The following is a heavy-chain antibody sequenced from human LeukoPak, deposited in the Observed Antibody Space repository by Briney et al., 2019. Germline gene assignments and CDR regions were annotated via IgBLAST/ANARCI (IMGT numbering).Heavy chain of an antibody. V-gene: IGHV4-4*02. CDR2: IYHSGST. Sequence: TXSLXCAVSGGSISSSNWWSWVRQPPXKGLEWIGEIYHSGSTNYNPSLKSRVTISVDKSKNQFSLKLSSVTAADTAVYYCARERYGSGRHWFDPWGQGTLVTVSS. J-gene: IGHJ5*02. CDR1: GGSISSSNW. CDR3: ARERYGSGRHWFDP. D-gene: IGHD3-10*01.